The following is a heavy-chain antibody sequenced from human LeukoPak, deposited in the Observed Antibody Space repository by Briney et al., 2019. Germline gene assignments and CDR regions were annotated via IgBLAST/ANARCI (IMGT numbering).Heavy chain of an antibody. CDR2: IYSSGGT. D-gene: IGHD2-2*01. CDR3: VRRSDCSTTSCYFYHGMDV. CDR1: GGSISSRSHY. V-gene: IGHV4-39*01. Sequence: SETLSLTCTVSGGSISSRSHYWVWMRQPPGKGLESIGSIYSSGGTYYRPSLESRVTVAVDTSKNQFSLTLTSVTAADTAVYYCVRRSDCSTTSCYFYHGMDVWGQGTTVTVSS. J-gene: IGHJ6*02.